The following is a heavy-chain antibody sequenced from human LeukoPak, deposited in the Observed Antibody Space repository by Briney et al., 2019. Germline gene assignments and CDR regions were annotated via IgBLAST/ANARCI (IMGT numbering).Heavy chain of an antibody. CDR2: IHHSGST. CDR1: GGSISSGKW. D-gene: IGHD2-15*01. J-gene: IGHJ6*03. Sequence: SETLSLTCAVSGGSISSGKWWSWVRQPPGKGLEWIGEIHHSGSTTYNASLKSRVTISVDKSKNQFSLKLNSVTAADTAVYYCARGVVVVAATRNYYMDVWGKGTTVTISS. CDR3: ARGVVVVAATRNYYMDV. V-gene: IGHV4-4*02.